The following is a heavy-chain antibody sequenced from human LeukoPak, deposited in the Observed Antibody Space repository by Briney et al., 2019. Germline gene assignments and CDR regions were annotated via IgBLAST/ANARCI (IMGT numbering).Heavy chain of an antibody. V-gene: IGHV4-59*01. CDR3: ARERSGDYFDY. CDR2: VYYSGST. J-gene: IGHJ4*02. Sequence: PSETLSLTCAVSGGSISTYYWSWIRQPPGKELEWIGYVYYSGSTNYNPSLKSRVTISVDTSKSQFSLKLSSVTAADTAVYYCARERSGDYFDYWGQGTLVTVSS. CDR1: GGSISTYY.